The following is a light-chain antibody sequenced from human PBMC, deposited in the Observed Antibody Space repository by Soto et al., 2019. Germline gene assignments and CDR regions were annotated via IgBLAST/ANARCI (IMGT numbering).Light chain of an antibody. CDR3: SSYTSSRTLV. Sequence: QSALTQPASVSGSPGQSITISCTGTSSDIGGYEFVSWYQQHPGKAPKLMIYEVSNRPSGVSNRLSGSKSGNAASLTISGLQAEDEADYYCSSYTSSRTLVFGGGTKLTVL. CDR1: SSDIGGYEF. CDR2: EVS. J-gene: IGLJ2*01. V-gene: IGLV2-14*01.